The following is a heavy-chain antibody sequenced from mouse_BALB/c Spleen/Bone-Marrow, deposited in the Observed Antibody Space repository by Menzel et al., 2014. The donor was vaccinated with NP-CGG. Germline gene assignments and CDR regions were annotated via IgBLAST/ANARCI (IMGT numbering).Heavy chain of an antibody. D-gene: IGHD2-10*02. J-gene: IGHJ3*01. CDR2: GGNKAKHYTT. Sequence: EVKVVESGGGLVQPGDSLRLSCATSGFTFSDFYMEWVRQPPGKRLEWIAAGGNKAKHYTTEYSASVKGRFIVSRDTSQSILYLQMNALRAEDTAIYYCARDVGYGNYFVYWGQGTLVTVSA. CDR1: GFTFSDFY. CDR3: ARDVGYGNYFVY. V-gene: IGHV7-1*02.